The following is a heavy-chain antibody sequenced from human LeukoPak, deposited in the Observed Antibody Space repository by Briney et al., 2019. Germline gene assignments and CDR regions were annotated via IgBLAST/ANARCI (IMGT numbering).Heavy chain of an antibody. D-gene: IGHD2-2*01. J-gene: IGHJ4*02. CDR3: ARAPNGVYCTSSSCHLDY. Sequence: TGGSLRLSCAASGFTFSSYAIHWVRQAPGKGLEWVAVISYDGTNKYYADSVKGRFTISRDNSKNTPYLQMNSLRAEDTAVYYCARAPNGVYCTSSSCHLDYWGQGTLVTVSS. CDR1: GFTFSSYA. V-gene: IGHV3-30-3*01. CDR2: ISYDGTNK.